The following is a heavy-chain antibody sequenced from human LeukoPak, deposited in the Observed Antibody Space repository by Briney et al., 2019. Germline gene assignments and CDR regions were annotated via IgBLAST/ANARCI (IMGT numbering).Heavy chain of an antibody. CDR2: IYHSGST. Sequence: TSETLSLTCAVSGGSISSSNWWSWIRQPPGKGLEWIGEIYHSGSTNYNPSLKSRVTISVDKSKNQFSLKLSSVTAADTAVYYCARVPGGALNWFDPWGQGTLVTVSS. J-gene: IGHJ5*02. CDR1: GGSISSSNW. D-gene: IGHD1-1*01. CDR3: ARVPGGALNWFDP. V-gene: IGHV4-4*02.